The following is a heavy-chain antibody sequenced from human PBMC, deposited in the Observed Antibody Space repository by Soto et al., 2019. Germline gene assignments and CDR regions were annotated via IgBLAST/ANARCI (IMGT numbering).Heavy chain of an antibody. CDR1: GYFISSGHY. D-gene: IGHD6-19*01. V-gene: IGHV4-38-2*01. Sequence: SETLSLTCAVSGYFISSGHYWCGSRQPPGKGLEWIGYIYDSGTTYTYFNPSLKSRVTISVDTSKNQFSLKVRSVTAADSAVYYCARAGQWLFGQYYFDYWGQGTLVTVSS. CDR2: IYDSGTTYT. J-gene: IGHJ4*02. CDR3: ARAGQWLFGQYYFDY.